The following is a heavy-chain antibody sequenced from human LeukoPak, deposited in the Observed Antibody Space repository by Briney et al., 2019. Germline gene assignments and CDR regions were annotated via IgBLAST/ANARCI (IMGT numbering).Heavy chain of an antibody. J-gene: IGHJ4*02. CDR2: VSSSGSTI. V-gene: IGHV3-48*03. CDR1: GFPFSSYE. D-gene: IGHD5-18*01. CDR3: AKGLRGYSYAFDY. Sequence: PGGSLSLSCAASGFPFSSYEMNWVRPAPGKGLEWVSYVSSSGSTIYYADSVKGRFTISRDNAKNSLYLQMNSLRAEDTALYYCAKGLRGYSYAFDYWGQGTLVTVSS.